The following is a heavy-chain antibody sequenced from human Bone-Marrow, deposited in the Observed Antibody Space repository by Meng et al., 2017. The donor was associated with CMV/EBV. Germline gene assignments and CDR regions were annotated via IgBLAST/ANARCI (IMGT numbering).Heavy chain of an antibody. J-gene: IGHJ4*02. CDR3: TTDLVTIFGVVITYFDY. D-gene: IGHD3-3*01. Sequence: GESLKISCTASGFTFGDYAMSWVRQAPGKGLEWVGFIRSNAYGGTTEYAASVKGRFTISRDDSKSIAYLQMNSLKTEDTAVYYCTTDLVTIFGVVITYFDYWGQGTLVTVSS. CDR1: GFTFGDYA. CDR2: IRSNAYGGTT. V-gene: IGHV3-49*04.